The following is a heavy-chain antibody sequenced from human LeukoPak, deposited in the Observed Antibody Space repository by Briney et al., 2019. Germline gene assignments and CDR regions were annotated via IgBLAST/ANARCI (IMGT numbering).Heavy chain of an antibody. CDR2: ISYDAKNK. D-gene: IGHD5-24*01. J-gene: IGHJ4*02. CDR1: AFTFSTYG. V-gene: IGHV3-30*18. Sequence: GGSLRLSCAASAFTFSTYGMHWVRQAPGKGLEWAAVISYDAKNKYYSDSVKGRFTISRDNSKNTLYLQMNSLRAEDTAVYYCAKDRHPARTDGYYSDYWGQGTLVTVSS. CDR3: AKDRHPARTDGYYSDY.